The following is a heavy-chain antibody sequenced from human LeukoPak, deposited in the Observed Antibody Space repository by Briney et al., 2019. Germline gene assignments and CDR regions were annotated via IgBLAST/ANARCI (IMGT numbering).Heavy chain of an antibody. Sequence: PSETLSPTCTVSGGSISSYYWSWIRQPPGKGLEWIGYIYYSGSTNYNPSLKSRVTISVDTSKNQFSLKLSSVTAADTAVYYCARVSDYYDSSGYYYYPFDYWGQGTLVTVSS. D-gene: IGHD3-22*01. CDR2: IYYSGST. CDR3: ARVSDYYDSSGYYYYPFDY. V-gene: IGHV4-59*01. CDR1: GGSISSYY. J-gene: IGHJ4*02.